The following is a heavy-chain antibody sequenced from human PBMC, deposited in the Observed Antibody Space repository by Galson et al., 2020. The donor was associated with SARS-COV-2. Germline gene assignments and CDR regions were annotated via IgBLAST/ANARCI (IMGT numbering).Heavy chain of an antibody. J-gene: IGHJ4*02. CDR1: GGSISSGGYY. V-gene: IGHV4-31*03. CDR3: ARVGSTWSRYYFDY. Sequence: SETLSLTCSVSGGSISSGGYYWSWIRQHPGKGLEWIGYIYYSGSTYYNPSLKSRVTISVDTSKNQFSLKLSSVTAADTAVYYCARVGSTWSRYYFDYWGQGTLVTVSS. D-gene: IGHD6-13*01. CDR2: IYYSGST.